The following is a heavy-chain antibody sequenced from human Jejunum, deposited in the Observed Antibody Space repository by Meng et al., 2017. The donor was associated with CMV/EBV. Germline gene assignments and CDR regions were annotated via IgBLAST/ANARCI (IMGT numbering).Heavy chain of an antibody. J-gene: IGHJ6*02. CDR3: ARDLAGIDRVYYYYGLDV. Sequence: MNWVRPAPGKGLEWVAVLYRGGSTYYADSVQGRFTISRDNSKNTLFLQMNSLRAEDTAVYYCARDLAGIDRVYYYYGLDVWGQGTTVTVSS. D-gene: IGHD3-3*02. V-gene: IGHV3-53*01. CDR2: LYRGGST.